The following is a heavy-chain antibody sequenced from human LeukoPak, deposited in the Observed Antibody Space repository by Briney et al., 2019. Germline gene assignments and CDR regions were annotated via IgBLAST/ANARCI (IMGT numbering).Heavy chain of an antibody. V-gene: IGHV3-23*01. CDR2: ISGSGGGT. Sequence: PGGSLRLSCAASGFTFSSYGMHWVRQAPGKGLEWVSAISGSGGGTFYADSVKGRFTFSRDISKNTLYLQMNSLRAEDSAIYYCAKLSGSFVHLNYFDSWGQGTLVTVSS. J-gene: IGHJ4*02. CDR1: GFTFSSYG. CDR3: AKLSGSFVHLNYFDS. D-gene: IGHD1-26*01.